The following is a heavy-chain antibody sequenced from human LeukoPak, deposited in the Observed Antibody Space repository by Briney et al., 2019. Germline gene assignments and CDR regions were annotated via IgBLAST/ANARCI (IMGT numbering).Heavy chain of an antibody. D-gene: IGHD3-10*01. CDR2: IRSTVNNYAT. CDR3: ACSTREVGERFDY. J-gene: IGHJ4*02. V-gene: IGHV3-73*01. Sequence: GGSLRLCCAASGFTFSASAIHWVRQASGKGLEWVARIRSTVNNYATAYAASVRGRFTISRDDSKKTAYLQMNSLRTEDTAIYFCACSTREVGERFDYWGQGTLVTVSS. CDR1: GFTFSASA.